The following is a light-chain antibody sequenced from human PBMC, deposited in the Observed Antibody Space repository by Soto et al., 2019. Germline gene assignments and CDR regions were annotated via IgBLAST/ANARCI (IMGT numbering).Light chain of an antibody. CDR2: QAS. V-gene: IGKV1-5*03. J-gene: IGKJ1*01. Sequence: IQMPQSPSTMSASVGERVSITCQASQSISNCLAWYQQKPGIAPKLLIYQASSLESGVPSRFSGSGSGTEFTLTISSLQPDDFATYYCQQYNIYRTFGQGTKVDIK. CDR3: QQYNIYRT. CDR1: QSISNC.